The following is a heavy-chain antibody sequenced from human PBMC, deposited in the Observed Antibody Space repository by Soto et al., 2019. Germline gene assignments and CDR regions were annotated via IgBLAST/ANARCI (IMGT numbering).Heavy chain of an antibody. D-gene: IGHD3-10*01. CDR3: ARDRSTVVRGVFDY. Sequence: EVQLVESGGGLVQPGGSLRLSCEASGFTFSSYSMNWVRQAPGKAPEWLSSISTSSRTIYYADSVKGRFTISRDSAENSVYLQINSLRAEDTAVYYCARDRSTVVRGVFDYWGQGALVTVSS. CDR1: GFTFSSYS. CDR2: ISTSSRTI. J-gene: IGHJ4*02. V-gene: IGHV3-48*01.